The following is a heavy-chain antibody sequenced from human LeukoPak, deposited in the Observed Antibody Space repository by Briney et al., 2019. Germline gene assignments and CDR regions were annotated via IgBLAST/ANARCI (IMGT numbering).Heavy chain of an antibody. Sequence: ASVKVSCKASGYTFTSYGISWVRQAPGQGLEWMGWMNPNSGNTGYAQKFQGRVTMTRNTSISTAYMELSSLRSEDTAVYYCARGFGYSSSWPKESWGQGTLVTVSS. D-gene: IGHD6-13*01. CDR3: ARGFGYSSSWPKES. V-gene: IGHV1-8*02. CDR2: MNPNSGNT. CDR1: GYTFTSYG. J-gene: IGHJ5*02.